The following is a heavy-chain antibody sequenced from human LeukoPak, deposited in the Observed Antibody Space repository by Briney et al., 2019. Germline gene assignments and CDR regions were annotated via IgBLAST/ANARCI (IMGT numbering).Heavy chain of an antibody. J-gene: IGHJ4*02. CDR1: GFTFNNYA. Sequence: GGSLRLSCAASGFTFNNYAMTWVRQAPGKGLEWVSVINGGGSSYYADSVKGRFTVSRDNSKNTLSLQMNSLRDEDTAVYYCAKGQGYNYGDSIDYWGQGTLVTVSS. CDR2: INGGGSS. V-gene: IGHV3-23*01. D-gene: IGHD5-18*01. CDR3: AKGQGYNYGDSIDY.